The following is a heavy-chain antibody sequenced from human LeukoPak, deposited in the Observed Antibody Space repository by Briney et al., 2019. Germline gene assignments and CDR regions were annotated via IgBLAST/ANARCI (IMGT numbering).Heavy chain of an antibody. V-gene: IGHV3-74*01. CDR2: INSDGSTT. CDR3: ARASSGSFDD. Sequence: GGSLRLSCAASGFTFSNYWMHWVRQTPGKGLVWVSRINSDGSTTSYADSVKGRFTISRDNAKNTLYLQMNSLRAEDTAVYYCARASSGSFDDSGQGTLVTVSA. CDR1: GFTFSNYW. J-gene: IGHJ4*02. D-gene: IGHD1-26*01.